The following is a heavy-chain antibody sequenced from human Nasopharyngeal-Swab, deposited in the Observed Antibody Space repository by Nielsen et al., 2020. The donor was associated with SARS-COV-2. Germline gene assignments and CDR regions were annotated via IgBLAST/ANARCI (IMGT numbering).Heavy chain of an antibody. CDR1: GFTFSNFA. CDR3: ARAGGGYSYADY. V-gene: IGHV3-30-3*01. J-gene: IGHJ4*02. CDR2: ISYDESNK. Sequence: GGSLRLSCAASGFTFSNFAMSWARQAPGKGLEWVAVISYDESNKYYADSVKGRFTISRDNSKNTLYLQMNSLRAEDTAVYYCARAGGGYSYADYWGQGTLVTVSS. D-gene: IGHD5-18*01.